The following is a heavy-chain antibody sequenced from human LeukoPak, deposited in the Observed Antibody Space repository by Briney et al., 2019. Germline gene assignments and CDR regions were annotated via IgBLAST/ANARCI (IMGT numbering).Heavy chain of an antibody. V-gene: IGHV3-21*01. CDR3: AKDGGLYYPGAFDT. Sequence: KTGGSLRLSCAASGFTFSSYSMNWVRQAPGKGLEWVSSISSSSSYIYYADSVKGRFTISRDNAKNSLYLQMNSLRAEDTAVYYCAKDGGLYYPGAFDTWGRGTMVTVSS. CDR1: GFTFSSYS. J-gene: IGHJ3*02. D-gene: IGHD2-2*02. CDR2: ISSSSSYI.